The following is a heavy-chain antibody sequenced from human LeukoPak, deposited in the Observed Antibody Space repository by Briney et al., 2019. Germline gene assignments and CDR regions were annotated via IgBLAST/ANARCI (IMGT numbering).Heavy chain of an antibody. D-gene: IGHD1-26*01. J-gene: IGHJ5*02. V-gene: IGHV4-4*02. CDR1: GGSISSSNW. Sequence: PSETLSLTCAVSGGSISSSNWWSWVRQPPGKGLEWIGEIYHSGSTNYNPSLKSRVTISVDTSKNQFSLKLSSVTAADTAVYYCASSTASPRIVGATGDWFDPWGQGTLVTVSS. CDR2: IYHSGST. CDR3: ASSTASPRIVGATGDWFDP.